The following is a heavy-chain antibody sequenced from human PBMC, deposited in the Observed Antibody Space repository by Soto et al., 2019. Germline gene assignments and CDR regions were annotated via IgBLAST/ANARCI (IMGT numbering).Heavy chain of an antibody. V-gene: IGHV1-8*01. CDR2: MNPNSGNT. J-gene: IGHJ5*02. Sequence: QVQLVQSGAEVKKPGASVKVSCKASGYTFTSYDINWVRQATGQGLEWMGGMNPNSGNTGYAQKFQGRVTMTRNTSIRTVYLELSSLRSEDSAVYYCARVGDFWSGYYPFWFDPWGQGTLVTVSS. CDR1: GYTFTSYD. D-gene: IGHD3-3*01. CDR3: ARVGDFWSGYYPFWFDP.